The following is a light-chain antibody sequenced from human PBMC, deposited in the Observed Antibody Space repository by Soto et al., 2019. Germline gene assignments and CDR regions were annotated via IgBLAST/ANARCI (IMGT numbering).Light chain of an antibody. CDR3: QQSHSIPWT. V-gene: IGKV1-39*01. Sequence: DIQMTQSPSSLSAFVGDRVTITCRASLTIRSYLTWYQQKSGKAPKLLISAASSLESGIPPRFSGSGSGTDFTLTITSLQPEDFATYYCQQSHSIPWTFGQGTQVDIK. CDR2: AAS. J-gene: IGKJ1*01. CDR1: LTIRSY.